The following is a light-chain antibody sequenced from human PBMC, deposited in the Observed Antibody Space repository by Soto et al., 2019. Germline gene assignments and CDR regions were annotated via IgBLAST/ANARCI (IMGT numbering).Light chain of an antibody. V-gene: IGKV3-15*01. J-gene: IGKJ4*01. CDR1: QSVSSN. CDR2: GAS. CDR3: QEYNYWHPIT. Sequence: EIVMTQSPATLSVSPGARATLSCRASQSVSSNLAWYQQKPGQAPRLLIYGASTRATGIPVRFSGSGSGTEFTLTITSLQSEDSAAYYCQEYNYWHPITFGGGTKVDIK.